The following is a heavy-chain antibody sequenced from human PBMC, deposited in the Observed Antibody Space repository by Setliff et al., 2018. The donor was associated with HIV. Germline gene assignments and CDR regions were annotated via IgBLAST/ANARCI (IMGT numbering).Heavy chain of an antibody. J-gene: IGHJ4*02. V-gene: IGHV1-18*01. Sequence: ASVKVSCKASSYTFTSYGVSWVRQAPGQGLEWLGRIDAYNGDTNYAQNLQDRVTLTTDTSTNTAYMELRNLRSDDTAVYFCARDLGAFSSAWYVTIGDYWGPGTLVTASS. CDR3: ARDLGAFSSAWYVTIGDY. CDR1: SYTFTSYG. D-gene: IGHD6-13*01. CDR2: IDAYNGDT.